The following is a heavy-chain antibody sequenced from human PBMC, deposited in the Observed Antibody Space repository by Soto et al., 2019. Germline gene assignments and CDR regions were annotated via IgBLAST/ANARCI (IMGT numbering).Heavy chain of an antibody. Sequence: ESGGGVVQPGRSLRLSCAASGFTFSSYAMHWVRQAPGKGLEWVAVISYDGSNKYYADSVKGRFTISRDNSKNTLYLQMNSLRAEDTAVYYCARAGSMDPFDYWGQGTLVTVSS. CDR3: ARAGSMDPFDY. V-gene: IGHV3-30-3*01. CDR1: GFTFSSYA. CDR2: ISYDGSNK. D-gene: IGHD2-8*01. J-gene: IGHJ4*02.